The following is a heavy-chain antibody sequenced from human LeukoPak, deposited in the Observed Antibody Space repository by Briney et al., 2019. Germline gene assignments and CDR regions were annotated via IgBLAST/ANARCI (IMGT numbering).Heavy chain of an antibody. V-gene: IGHV3-74*01. CDR3: ARGPRNPEWLLSEDY. Sequence: PGGSLRLSCAASGFTFSSYWMHWVRQAPGKGLVWVSRINSDGSSTSYADSVKGRFTISRDNAKNSLYLQMNSLRAEDTAVYYCARGPRNPEWLLSEDYWGQGTLVTVSS. CDR2: INSDGSST. J-gene: IGHJ4*02. D-gene: IGHD3-3*01. CDR1: GFTFSSYW.